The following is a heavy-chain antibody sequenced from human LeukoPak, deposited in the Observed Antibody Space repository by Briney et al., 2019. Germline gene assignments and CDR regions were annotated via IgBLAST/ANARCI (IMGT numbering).Heavy chain of an antibody. CDR1: GFTFSNYG. CDR2: ISYDGSNK. D-gene: IGHD4-23*01. Sequence: GRSLRLSCAASGFTFSNYGMHWVRQAPGKGLEWVAVISYDGSNKYYADSVKGRFTISRDNSKNTLYLQMNSLRAEDTAVYYCARKTTVVTDDAFDIWGQGTMVTVSS. J-gene: IGHJ3*02. V-gene: IGHV3-30*03. CDR3: ARKTTVVTDDAFDI.